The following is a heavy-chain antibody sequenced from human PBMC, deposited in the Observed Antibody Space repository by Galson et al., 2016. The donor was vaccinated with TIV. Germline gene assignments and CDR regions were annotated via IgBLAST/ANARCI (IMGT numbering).Heavy chain of an antibody. Sequence: SLRLSCAASGFTFSKFPMSWVRQAPGKGLLWVSHINRDGSNTSYADSVKGRFTISRDNAKNMVYLQMNSLSGEDTAVYYCARMNYDFWSGSNPGWWFDPWGQGTQVTVSS. CDR1: GFTFSKFP. V-gene: IGHV3-74*01. CDR2: INRDGSNT. J-gene: IGHJ5*02. D-gene: IGHD3-3*01. CDR3: ARMNYDFWSGSNPGWWFDP.